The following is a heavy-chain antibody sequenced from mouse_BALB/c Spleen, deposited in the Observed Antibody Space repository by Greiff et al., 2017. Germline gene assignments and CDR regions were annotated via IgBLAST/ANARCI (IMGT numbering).Heavy chain of an antibody. CDR3: AVQLGGGRFAY. CDR2: ISSGGGST. Sequence: VMLVESGGGLVKPGGSLKLSCAASGFAFSSYDMSWVRQTPEKRLEWVAYISSGGGSTYYPDTVKGRFTISRDNAKNTLYLQMSSLKSEDTAMYYCAVQLGGGRFAYWGQGTLVTVSA. V-gene: IGHV5-12-1*01. J-gene: IGHJ3*01. CDR1: GFAFSSYD. D-gene: IGHD3-1*01.